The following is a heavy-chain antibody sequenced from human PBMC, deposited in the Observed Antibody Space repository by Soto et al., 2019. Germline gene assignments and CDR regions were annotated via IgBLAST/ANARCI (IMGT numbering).Heavy chain of an antibody. V-gene: IGHV1-3*01. Sequence: QVQLVQSGAEVKKPGASVKVSCKASGYTFTSYAIHWVRQAPGQRLEWMGWINAGNGNTKYSQKFQGRVTITRDTSASTAYMELSSLRSEDTAVYYCARAQNLEMATPWGQGTLVTVSS. D-gene: IGHD5-12*01. CDR2: INAGNGNT. J-gene: IGHJ4*02. CDR3: ARAQNLEMATP. CDR1: GYTFTSYA.